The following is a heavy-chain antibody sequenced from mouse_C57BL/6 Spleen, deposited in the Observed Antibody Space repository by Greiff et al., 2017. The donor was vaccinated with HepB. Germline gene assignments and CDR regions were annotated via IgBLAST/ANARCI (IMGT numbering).Heavy chain of an antibody. J-gene: IGHJ2*01. CDR1: GFTFSDYY. CDR3: ARDQDWGYFDY. D-gene: IGHD4-1*01. Sequence: EVKLVESEGGLVQPGSSMKLSCTASGFTFSDYYMAWVRPVPEKGLEWVANINYDGSSTYYLDSLKSRFIISRDNAKNILYLQMSSLKSEGTATYYCARDQDWGYFDYWGQGTTLTVSS. V-gene: IGHV5-16*01. CDR2: INYDGSST.